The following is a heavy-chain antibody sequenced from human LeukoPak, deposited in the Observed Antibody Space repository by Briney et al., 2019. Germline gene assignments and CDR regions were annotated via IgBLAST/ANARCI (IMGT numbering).Heavy chain of an antibody. D-gene: IGHD3-9*01. Sequence: ASVKVSCKASGYTFTSYGISWVRQAPGQGLEWMGWISAYNGNTNYAQKLQGRVTMTTDTSTSTAYMELRSLRSDDTAVYYCARWGPRVLRYFDWSRSPVPDFDYWGQGTLVTVSS. CDR2: ISAYNGNT. V-gene: IGHV1-18*01. CDR1: GYTFTSYG. CDR3: ARWGPRVLRYFDWSRSPVPDFDY. J-gene: IGHJ4*02.